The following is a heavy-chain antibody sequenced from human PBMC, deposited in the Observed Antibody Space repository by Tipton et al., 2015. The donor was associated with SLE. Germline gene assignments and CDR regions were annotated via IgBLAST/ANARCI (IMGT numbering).Heavy chain of an antibody. Sequence: TLSLTCTVSGGSISSYYRSWIRQPPGKGLEWIGYIYYSGNTNYNPSLKSRVTISVDTSKNQFSLKLSSVTAADTAVYYCARCIAAAGGYFDYWGQGTLVTVSS. D-gene: IGHD6-13*01. J-gene: IGHJ4*02. V-gene: IGHV4-59*01. CDR2: IYYSGNT. CDR1: GGSISSYY. CDR3: ARCIAAAGGYFDY.